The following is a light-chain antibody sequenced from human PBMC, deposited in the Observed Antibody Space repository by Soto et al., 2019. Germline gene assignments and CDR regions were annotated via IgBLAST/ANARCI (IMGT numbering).Light chain of an antibody. CDR3: SSYISSNTVGVV. CDR2: DVN. J-gene: IGLJ2*01. V-gene: IGLV2-14*01. Sequence: QSALTQPASVSGSPGQSITISCTGTSSDVGGYNYVSWYQQHPGKGPKLLIFDVNNRPSGVSSRFFGSKSGNTASLTIAGLQTEDEADYYCSSYISSNTVGVVFGGGTKLTVL. CDR1: SSDVGGYNY.